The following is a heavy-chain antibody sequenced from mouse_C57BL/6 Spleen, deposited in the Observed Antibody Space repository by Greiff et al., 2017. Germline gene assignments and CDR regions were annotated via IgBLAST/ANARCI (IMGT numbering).Heavy chain of an antibody. J-gene: IGHJ3*01. D-gene: IGHD2-4*01. Sequence: QVQLQQSGAELVKPGASVKISCKASGYAFSSYWMNWVKQRPGKGLAWIGQIYPGDGDTNYNGKFKGKATLTADKSSSTAYMQLSSLTSEDSAVYFCARYDYEDAWFAYWGQGTLVTVSA. CDR3: ARYDYEDAWFAY. V-gene: IGHV1-80*01. CDR2: IYPGDGDT. CDR1: GYAFSSYW.